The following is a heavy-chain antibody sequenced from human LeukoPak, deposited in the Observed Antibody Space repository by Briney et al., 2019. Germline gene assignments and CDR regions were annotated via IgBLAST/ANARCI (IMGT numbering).Heavy chain of an antibody. J-gene: IGHJ3*02. CDR3: TTEIFDYGDYFHAFDI. D-gene: IGHD4-17*01. CDR2: FDPEDDET. V-gene: IGHV1-24*01. CDR1: GYTLTELS. Sequence: ASVKVSCKVSGYTLTELSMHWVRQAPGKGLEWMGSFDPEDDETIYAQKFQGRVTMTEDTSTHTAYMELSSLRSEDTAVYYCTTEIFDYGDYFHAFDIWGQGTMATVSS.